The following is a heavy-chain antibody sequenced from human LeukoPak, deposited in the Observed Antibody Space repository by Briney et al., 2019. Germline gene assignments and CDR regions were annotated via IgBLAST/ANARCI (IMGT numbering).Heavy chain of an antibody. CDR1: GGSISSGYY. CDR3: ACYYYDSSGYYSHAFDI. V-gene: IGHV4-38-2*02. CDR2: IYHSGST. D-gene: IGHD3-22*01. J-gene: IGHJ3*02. Sequence: SETLSLTCTVSGGSISSGYYWGWIRQPPGKGLEWIGSIYHSGSTYYNPSLKSRVTISVDTSKNQFSLKLSSVTAADTAVYYCACYYYDSSGYYSHAFDIWGQGTMVTVPS.